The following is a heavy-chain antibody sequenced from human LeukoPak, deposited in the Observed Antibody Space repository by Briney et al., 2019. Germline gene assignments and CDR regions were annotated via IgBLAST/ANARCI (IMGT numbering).Heavy chain of an antibody. CDR3: AREGAFDI. CDR2: IHYSGRT. CDR1: GGSISSYY. J-gene: IGHJ3*02. Sequence: SETLSLTCTVSGGSISSYYWSWIRQPPGKGLEWIGYIHYSGRTNYNPSLKSRVTISIDTSKNQVSLRLTSVTAADTAVYYCAREGAFDIWGQGTMVTASS. V-gene: IGHV4-59*01.